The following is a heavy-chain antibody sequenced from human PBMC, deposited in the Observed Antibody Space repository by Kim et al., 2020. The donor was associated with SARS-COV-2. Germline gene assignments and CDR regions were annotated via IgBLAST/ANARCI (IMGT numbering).Heavy chain of an antibody. J-gene: IGHJ6*03. CDR3: AGSWGGYVYMDV. CDR2: IYYSGST. D-gene: IGHD5-12*01. Sequence: SETLTLTCTVSGGSISSYYWSWIRQPPGKGLEWIGYIYYSGSTNYNPSLKSRVTISVDTSKNQLSLKLSSVTAADTAVYYCAGSWGGYVYMDVWGKGTTVIVSS. CDR1: GGSISSYY. V-gene: IGHV4-59*08.